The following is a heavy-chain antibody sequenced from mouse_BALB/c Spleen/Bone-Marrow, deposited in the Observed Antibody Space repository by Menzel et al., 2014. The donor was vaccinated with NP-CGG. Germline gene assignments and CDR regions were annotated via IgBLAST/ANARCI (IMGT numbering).Heavy chain of an antibody. V-gene: IGHV5-17*02. D-gene: IGHD2-4*01. CDR3: ARKGAMITHYYAMDY. J-gene: IGHJ4*01. CDR1: GFTFSSFG. Sequence: EVQLVESGGGLVQPGGSRKLSCAASGFTFSSFGMHWVRQAPEKGLEWVAYISNGSSTIYYADTVKGRFTTSRDNPKNTLFLQMTSLRSGDTAMYYCARKGAMITHYYAMDYWGQGTSVTVSS. CDR2: ISNGSSTI.